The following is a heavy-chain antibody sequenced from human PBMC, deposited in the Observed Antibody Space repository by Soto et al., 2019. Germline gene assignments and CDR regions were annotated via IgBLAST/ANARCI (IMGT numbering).Heavy chain of an antibody. CDR2: VKQDGSVT. CDR3: ASQRDLGDYDY. Sequence: GGSLRLSCVASGFTFTNYWMSWVRQAPGKGLEWVANVKQDGSVTYYVDSVRGLFFISRDNAKNSVYLQMSSLTAEDTAVYYCASQRDLGDYDYWGQGTLVTSPQ. D-gene: IGHD4-17*01. V-gene: IGHV3-7*01. J-gene: IGHJ4*02. CDR1: GFTFTNYW.